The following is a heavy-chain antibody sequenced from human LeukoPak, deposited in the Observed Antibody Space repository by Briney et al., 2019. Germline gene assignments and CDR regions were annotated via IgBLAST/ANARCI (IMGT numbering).Heavy chain of an antibody. J-gene: IGHJ4*02. CDR1: GFTFSNYG. CDR3: ARLLGGAARPVLDYFDY. D-gene: IGHD6-6*01. V-gene: IGHV4-34*01. CDR2: INHSGST. Sequence: GSLRLSCAASGFTFSNYGMSWVRQAPGKGLEWIGEINHSGSTNYNPSLKSRVTISVDTSKNQFSLKLSSVTAADTAVYYCARLLGGAARPVLDYFDYWGQGTLVTVSS.